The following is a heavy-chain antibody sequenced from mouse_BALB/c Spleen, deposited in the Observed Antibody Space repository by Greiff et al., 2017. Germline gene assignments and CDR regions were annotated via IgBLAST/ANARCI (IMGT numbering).Heavy chain of an antibody. J-gene: IGHJ3*01. CDR1: GFSLTSYG. D-gene: IGHD2-3*01. V-gene: IGHV2-2*02. Sequence: VKLVESGPGLVQPSQSLSITCTVSGFSLTSYGVHWVRQSPGKGLEWLGVIWSGGSTDYNAAFISRLSISKDNSKSQVFFKMNSLQANDTAIYYCARIYDGYFAYWGQGTLVTVSA. CDR2: IWSGGST. CDR3: ARIYDGYFAY.